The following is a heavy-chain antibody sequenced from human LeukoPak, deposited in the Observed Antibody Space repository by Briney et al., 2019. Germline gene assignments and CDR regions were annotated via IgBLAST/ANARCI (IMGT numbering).Heavy chain of an antibody. CDR2: IIPIFGTA. CDR1: GGTFSSYA. D-gene: IGHD2-2*01. V-gene: IGHV1-69*13. J-gene: IGHJ6*02. Sequence: SVKVSCKASGGTFSSYAISWVRQAPGQGLEWMGGIIPIFGTANYAQKLQGRVTITADESTSTAYMELSSLRSEDTAVYYRARAESAAISYYYYGMDVWGQGTTVTVSS. CDR3: ARAESAAISYYYYGMDV.